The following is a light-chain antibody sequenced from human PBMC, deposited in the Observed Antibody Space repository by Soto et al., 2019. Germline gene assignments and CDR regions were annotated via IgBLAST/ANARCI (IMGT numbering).Light chain of an antibody. J-gene: IGLJ1*01. V-gene: IGLV2-14*01. CDR1: SSDVGGYNY. CDR3: SSYTSSSTV. CDR2: EVS. Sequence: QSVLTQPASVSVSPGQSITISCTGTSSDVGGYNYVSWYQQHPGKAPKLMIYEVSNRPSGVSNRFSGSKSGNTASLTISGLQAEDEADYYCSSYTSSSTVFGTGTKVTVL.